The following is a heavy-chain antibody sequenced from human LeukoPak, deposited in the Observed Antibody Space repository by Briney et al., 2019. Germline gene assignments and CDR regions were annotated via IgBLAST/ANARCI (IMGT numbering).Heavy chain of an antibody. CDR2: IYYTGAT. D-gene: IGHD5-18*01. V-gene: IGHV4-59*01. J-gene: IGHJ4*02. CDR3: ARAGYSYGTGYYFDY. Sequence: SETLSLTCTGSGGSLRSYYWTWIRLPPGKGLEWIGYIYYTGATYYNPSLKSRVTISLDTSKNQFSLKLSSVTAADAAVYYRARAGYSYGTGYYFDYWGQGALVTVSS. CDR1: GGSLRSYY.